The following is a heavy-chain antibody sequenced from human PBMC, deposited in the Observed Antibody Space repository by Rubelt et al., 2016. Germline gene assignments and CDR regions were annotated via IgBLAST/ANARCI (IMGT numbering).Heavy chain of an antibody. CDR2: IKSDGSTT. Sequence: EVQLLESGGGLVQPGGSLRLSCAASGFTFSDYWMHWVRQAPGEGLMWVSRIKSDGSTTSYADSVKGRLTISTDNAKNTLYLQMNSLRAEDTAVYYCAVGWESLNNWGQGTLATVSS. D-gene: IGHD1-26*01. J-gene: IGHJ4*02. CDR3: AVGWESLNN. V-gene: IGHV3-74*02. CDR1: GFTFSDYW.